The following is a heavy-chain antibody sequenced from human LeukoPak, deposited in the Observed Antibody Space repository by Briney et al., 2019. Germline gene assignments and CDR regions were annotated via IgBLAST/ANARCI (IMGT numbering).Heavy chain of an antibody. CDR1: GFTVRTYW. D-gene: IGHD6-19*01. J-gene: IGHJ4*02. V-gene: IGHV3-74*01. CDR2: ISPDGRTA. CDR3: ARGTSDWHGTDY. Sequence: TGGSLRLSCAASGFTVRTYWMHWVRQGPGKGLVWLSQISPDGRTATYADSVKGRITISRDNAKNTLYLQINSLTDEDAAVYFCARGTSDWHGTDYWGQGTLVTVSS.